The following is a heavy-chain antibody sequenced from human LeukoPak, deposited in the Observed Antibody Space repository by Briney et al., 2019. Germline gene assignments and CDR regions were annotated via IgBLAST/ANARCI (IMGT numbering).Heavy chain of an antibody. CDR1: GGSISSSGYS. D-gene: IGHD2-2*01. V-gene: IGHV4-30-2*01. Sequence: SETLSLTCAVSGGSISSSGYSWSWIRQPPGKGLEWIGYIYHSGSAYCNPSLKSRVTMSVDRSKNQFSLNLSSVTAADTAVYYCARSTPMTYYFDYWGQGTLVTVSP. CDR3: ARSTPMTYYFDY. CDR2: IYHSGSA. J-gene: IGHJ4*02.